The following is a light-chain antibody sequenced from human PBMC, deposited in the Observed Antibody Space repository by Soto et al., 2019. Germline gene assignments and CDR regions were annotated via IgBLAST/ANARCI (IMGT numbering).Light chain of an antibody. V-gene: IGKV1-12*01. J-gene: IGKJ4*01. Sequence: DLPMTQSPASLSASVGDRVTISCRAGQNVGDWLAWYQQTPGKAPKLLIYAASRLQTGVPSRFSGGGSGTDFTLTISSLQPEDFATYYCQQSNTFPLTFGGGTKVEIK. CDR3: QQSNTFPLT. CDR1: QNVGDW. CDR2: AAS.